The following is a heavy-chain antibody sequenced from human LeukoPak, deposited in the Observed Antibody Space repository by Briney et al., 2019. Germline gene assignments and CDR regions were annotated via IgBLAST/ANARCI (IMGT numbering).Heavy chain of an antibody. CDR3: AKCGSSSGDDAFDI. Sequence: GGSLRLSCAASGFTFDGYAMHWVRQAPGKGLEWVSGISRNSGSIGYADSVKGRFTISRDNAKNSLYLQMNSLRAEDMALYYCAKCGSSSGDDAFDIWGQGAMVTVSS. D-gene: IGHD6-6*01. CDR2: ISRNSGSI. CDR1: GFTFDGYA. V-gene: IGHV3-9*03. J-gene: IGHJ3*02.